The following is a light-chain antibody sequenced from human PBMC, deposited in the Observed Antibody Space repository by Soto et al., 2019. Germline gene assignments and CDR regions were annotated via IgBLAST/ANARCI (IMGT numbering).Light chain of an antibody. CDR2: DAS. J-gene: IGKJ1*01. Sequence: EIVMTQSPATLSVSPGERATLSCRASQSVSTNLAWYRQKPGQAHRLIIYDASTRATGVPARFSGSGSGTEFTLTISSLQSEDFAVYDCQQYNNWPRGTFGQGPKVEIK. CDR3: QQYNNWPRGT. CDR1: QSVSTN. V-gene: IGKV3-15*01.